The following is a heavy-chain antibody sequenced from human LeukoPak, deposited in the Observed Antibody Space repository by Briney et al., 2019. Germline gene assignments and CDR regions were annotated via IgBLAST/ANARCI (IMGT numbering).Heavy chain of an antibody. Sequence: SVKVSCKASGGTFSSYAISWVRQAPGQGLEWMGRIIPIFGTANYAQRFQGRVTITTDESTSTAYMELSSLRSEDTAVYYCARDRSYYGSGSYYDYWGQGTLVTVSS. J-gene: IGHJ4*02. CDR2: IIPIFGTA. CDR1: GGTFSSYA. D-gene: IGHD3-10*01. CDR3: ARDRSYYGSGSYYDY. V-gene: IGHV1-69*05.